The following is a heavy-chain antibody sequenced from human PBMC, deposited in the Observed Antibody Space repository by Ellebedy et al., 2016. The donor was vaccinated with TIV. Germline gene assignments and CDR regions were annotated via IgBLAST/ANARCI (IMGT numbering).Heavy chain of an antibody. Sequence: GGSLRLSCVASKFTVSYNYMNWVRQAPGKGPEWVSGIYTDDSTYYADSVKGRFTISRDNFKNTLYLQMNSLRTDDTAVYYCARASFYDVDLSGWYFDLWGRGTLITVSS. V-gene: IGHV3-66*01. D-gene: IGHD3-10*02. CDR3: ARASFYDVDLSGWYFDL. CDR1: KFTVSYNY. J-gene: IGHJ2*01. CDR2: IYTDDST.